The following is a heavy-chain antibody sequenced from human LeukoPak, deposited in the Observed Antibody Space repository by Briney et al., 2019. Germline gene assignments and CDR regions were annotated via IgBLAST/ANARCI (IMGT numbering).Heavy chain of an antibody. D-gene: IGHD3-9*01. Sequence: GGSLRLSCAASGFIFSGYYLIWIRQAPGKGLEWVSGFSGSGGSTYYADSVKGRITISRDSSKNTLYLQMNSLRAEDTAVYYCAKYGDILTGYPYYFDYWGQGTLVTVSS. CDR2: FSGSGGST. CDR3: AKYGDILTGYPYYFDY. J-gene: IGHJ4*02. V-gene: IGHV3-23*01. CDR1: GFIFSGYY.